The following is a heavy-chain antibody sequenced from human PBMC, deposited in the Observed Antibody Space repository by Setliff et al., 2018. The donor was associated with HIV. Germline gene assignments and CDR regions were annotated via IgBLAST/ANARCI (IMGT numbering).Heavy chain of an antibody. CDR1: GYAFTDYS. Sequence: ASVKVSCKTSGYAFTDYSIHWVRQAPGQGLEWVGRINPDSRGTNYAQTFQGGVTMTRDTSVSTAYMELSRLKSDDTAVFYCARGVKGIATTGKYYFDYWGQGTLVTVSS. CDR2: INPDSRGT. D-gene: IGHD6-13*01. J-gene: IGHJ4*02. V-gene: IGHV1-2*06. CDR3: ARGVKGIATTGKYYFDY.